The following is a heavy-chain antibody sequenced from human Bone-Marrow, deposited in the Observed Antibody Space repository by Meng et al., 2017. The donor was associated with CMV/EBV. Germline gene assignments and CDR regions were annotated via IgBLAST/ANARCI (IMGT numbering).Heavy chain of an antibody. CDR1: GGSISSGDYY. Sequence: SETLSLTCTVSGGSISSGDYYWSWIRQPPGKGLEWIGYIYYSGSTYYNPSLKSRVTISVDTSKNQFSLKLSSVTASDTAVYYCARVPITPSYYYGMDVWGQGTTVTVSS. D-gene: IGHD5-24*01. V-gene: IGHV4-30-4*08. CDR2: IYYSGST. CDR3: ARVPITPSYYYGMDV. J-gene: IGHJ6*02.